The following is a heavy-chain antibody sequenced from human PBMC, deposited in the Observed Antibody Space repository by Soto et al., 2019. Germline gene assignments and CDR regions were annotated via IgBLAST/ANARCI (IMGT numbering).Heavy chain of an antibody. V-gene: IGHV3-23*01. CDR2: LSGSGGFS. CDR3: GKDRSYDSRIIVS. J-gene: IGHJ4*02. Sequence: GGSLRLSCAASGFTFNTYAMSWVRKAPGKGLEWVASLSGSGGFSEHADSVKGRFSISRDNSKNTLFLQMNGLRVDDTAGYYCGKDRSYDSRIIVSWGPGTLVIVSS. CDR1: GFTFNTYA. D-gene: IGHD3-22*01.